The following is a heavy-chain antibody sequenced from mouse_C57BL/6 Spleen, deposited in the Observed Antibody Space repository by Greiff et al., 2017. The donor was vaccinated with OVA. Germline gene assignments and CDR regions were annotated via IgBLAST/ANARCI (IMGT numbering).Heavy chain of an antibody. CDR2: IYPGDGDT. D-gene: IGHD3-2*02. Sequence: VQLQQSGPELVKPGASVKISCKASGYAFSSSWMNWVKQRPGKGLEWIGRIYPGDGDTNYNGKFKGKATLTADKSSSTAYMQLSSLTSEDSAVYFCAREGGSGYPYYYAMDYWGQGTSVTVSS. CDR1: GYAFSSSW. J-gene: IGHJ4*01. CDR3: AREGGSGYPYYYAMDY. V-gene: IGHV1-82*01.